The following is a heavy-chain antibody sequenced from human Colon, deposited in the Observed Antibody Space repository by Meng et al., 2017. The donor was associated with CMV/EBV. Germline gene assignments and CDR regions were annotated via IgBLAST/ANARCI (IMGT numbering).Heavy chain of an antibody. D-gene: IGHD6-25*01. J-gene: IGHJ3*02. CDR3: AKKASGGDAFDI. CDR2: INSDGSST. CDR1: GFTFSSYW. Sequence: GESLKISCAASGFTFSSYWMHWVRQAPGKGLVWVSGINSDGSSTSYADSVKGRFTISRDNAKNTLYLQMNSLRAEDTAVYYCAKKASGGDAFDIWGQGTMVTVSS. V-gene: IGHV3-74*01.